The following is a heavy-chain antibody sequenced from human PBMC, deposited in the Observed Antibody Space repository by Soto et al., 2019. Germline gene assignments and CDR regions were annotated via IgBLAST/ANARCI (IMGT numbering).Heavy chain of an antibody. CDR2: IFYSGST. V-gene: IGHV4-39*01. J-gene: IGHJ3*01. D-gene: IGHD3-9*01. CDR3: ASLNFDILTGYYAFDL. CDR1: SGSISSTIYS. Sequence: SETLSLTCTVSSGSISSTIYSWDWIRQPPGKGLEWIGSIFYSGSTYYNPSLKSRVTISVDTSKNQFSLTLTSVTAADTAIYYCASLNFDILTGYYAFDLWGQGTMVTVSS.